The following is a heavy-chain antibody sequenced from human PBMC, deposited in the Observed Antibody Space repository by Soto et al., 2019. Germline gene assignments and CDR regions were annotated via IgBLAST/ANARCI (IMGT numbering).Heavy chain of an antibody. CDR1: GFTFSSYS. CDR2: ISSSSSTI. Sequence: EVQLVESGGGLVQPGGSLRLSCAASGFTFSSYSMNWVRQAPGKGLEWVSYISSSSSTIYYVDFAKGRFTISRDNAKNSLYLQMNRLRAEDTAVYYCARDYPGQYDILTGQRYFDYWGQGTLVTVSS. J-gene: IGHJ4*02. CDR3: ARDYPGQYDILTGQRYFDY. V-gene: IGHV3-48*01. D-gene: IGHD3-9*01.